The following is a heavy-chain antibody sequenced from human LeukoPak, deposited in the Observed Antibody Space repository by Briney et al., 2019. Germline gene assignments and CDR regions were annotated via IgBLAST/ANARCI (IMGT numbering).Heavy chain of an antibody. Sequence: SGGSLRLSCAASGFTVSSNYMSWVRQAPGKGLEWVSVIYSGSSTYYADSVKVQFTISRDNSKNTLYLQMNSLRAEDTAVYYCAKDLYGFYAMDVWGQGTTVTVSS. D-gene: IGHD4-17*01. V-gene: IGHV3-53*01. CDR3: AKDLYGFYAMDV. CDR2: IYSGSST. CDR1: GFTVSSNY. J-gene: IGHJ6*02.